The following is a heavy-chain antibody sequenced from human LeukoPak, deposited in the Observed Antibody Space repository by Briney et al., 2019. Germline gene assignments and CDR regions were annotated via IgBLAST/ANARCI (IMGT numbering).Heavy chain of an antibody. CDR3: ARGRSNYYGMDV. D-gene: IGHD1-26*01. V-gene: IGHV4-59*01. CDR2: IYYNGNT. Sequence: PSETLSLTCAVYGGSFSGYYWNWIRRPPGKGLEWIGYIYYNGNTNYGPSLKSRVTMSVDTSKNLFSLKVSSVTAADTAVYYCARGRSNYYGMDVWGQGTTVTVSS. CDR1: GGSFSGYY. J-gene: IGHJ6*02.